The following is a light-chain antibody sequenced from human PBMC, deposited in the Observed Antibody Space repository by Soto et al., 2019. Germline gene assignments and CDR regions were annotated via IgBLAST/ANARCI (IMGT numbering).Light chain of an antibody. V-gene: IGKV3-20*01. CDR3: QQYGGSMT. CDR2: GAS. J-gene: IGKJ5*01. CDR1: QSLSSSY. Sequence: EIVLTQSPGTLSLSPGETATLSCRASQSLSSSYLAWYQQRPGQAPRLLIYGASSRATGIPDRFSGSGYGTDFTLTISRLDPEDFAVYYCQQYGGSMTFGQGTRLEIE.